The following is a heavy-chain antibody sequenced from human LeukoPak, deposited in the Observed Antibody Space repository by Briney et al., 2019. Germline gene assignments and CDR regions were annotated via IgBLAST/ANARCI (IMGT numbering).Heavy chain of an antibody. Sequence: ASVKVSCKASGYTFTSYAIHWVRQAPGQRLEWMGWINAGNGNRKYSQKFQDRVTITREPSATTAYMELNNLTSEDTAVYYCARVSDDSGWNFDYWGQGTLVTVSS. V-gene: IGHV1-3*01. CDR2: INAGNGNR. CDR1: GYTFTSYA. D-gene: IGHD6-19*01. J-gene: IGHJ4*02. CDR3: ARVSDDSGWNFDY.